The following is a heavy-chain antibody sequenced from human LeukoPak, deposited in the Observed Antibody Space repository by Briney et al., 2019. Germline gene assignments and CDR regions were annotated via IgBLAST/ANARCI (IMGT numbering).Heavy chain of an antibody. Sequence: SETLSLTCTVSGYSISSGYYWGWIRPPPGKGLEWIGNIYHSGSTYYNPSLKSRVIISVDTSKNQFSLKMSSVTAADTAVYYCASLTSGCYWYYWGQGTLVTVSS. CDR1: GYSISSGYY. CDR3: ASLTSGCYWYY. V-gene: IGHV4-38-2*02. J-gene: IGHJ4*02. CDR2: IYHSGST. D-gene: IGHD1-26*01.